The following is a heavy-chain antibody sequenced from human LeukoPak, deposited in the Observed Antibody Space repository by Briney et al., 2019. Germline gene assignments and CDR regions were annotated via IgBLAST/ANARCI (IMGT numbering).Heavy chain of an antibody. V-gene: IGHV3-30*03. CDR2: ISSDGNHK. CDR1: GFTFSNCG. D-gene: IGHD2-15*01. Sequence: GGSLRLSCAASGFTFSNCGMHWVRQAPGKGLEWVAVISSDGNHKYYADSVKGRFTISRDNSKNTLYLQMNSLRTEDAAVYYCASLLLYCSGSTCYSDHWGQGTLVTVSS. J-gene: IGHJ4*02. CDR3: ASLLLYCSGSTCYSDH.